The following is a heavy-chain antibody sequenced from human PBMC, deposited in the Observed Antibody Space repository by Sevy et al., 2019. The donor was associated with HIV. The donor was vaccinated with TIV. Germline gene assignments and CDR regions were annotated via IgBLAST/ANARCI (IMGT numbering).Heavy chain of an antibody. CDR1: GDIFSNYG. D-gene: IGHD2-21*01. CDR3: ARDRPCGGDCYILDP. CDR2: IRPVSGLV. Sequence: ASVKVSCKASGDIFSNYGINWVRQAPGQRLQWMGGIRPVSGLVNYAQKFQGRVTIAADKSTGTVYMALSSLRSEDTAVYYCARDRPCGGDCYILDPWGQGVLVTVSS. J-gene: IGHJ5*02. V-gene: IGHV1-69*10.